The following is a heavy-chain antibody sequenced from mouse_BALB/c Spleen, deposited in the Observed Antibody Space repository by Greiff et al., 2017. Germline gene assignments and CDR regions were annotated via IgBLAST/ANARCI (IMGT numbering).Heavy chain of an antibody. CDR2: ISSGGST. V-gene: IGHV5-6-5*01. J-gene: IGHJ4*01. CDR3: ARGRGDYDPYYYAMDY. CDR1: GFAFSSYA. Sequence: EVQRVESGGGLVKPGGSLKLSCAASGFAFSSYAMSWVRQTPEKRLEWVASISSGGSTYYPDSVKGRFTISRDNARNILYLQMSSLRSEDTAMYYCARGRGDYDPYYYAMDYWGQGTSVTVSS. D-gene: IGHD2-4*01.